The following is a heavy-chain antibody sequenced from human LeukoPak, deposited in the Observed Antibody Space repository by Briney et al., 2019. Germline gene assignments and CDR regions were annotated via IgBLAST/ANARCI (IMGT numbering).Heavy chain of an antibody. CDR1: GGSISSGDYY. Sequence: SQTLSLTCTVSGGSISSGDYYWSWIRQPPGKGLEWIGYIYYSGSTYYNPSLKSRVTISVDTSKNQFSLKLSSVTAADTAVYYCARDQRVRSDYGMDVWGQGTTVTVSS. V-gene: IGHV4-30-4*01. D-gene: IGHD5-24*01. CDR3: ARDQRVRSDYGMDV. J-gene: IGHJ6*02. CDR2: IYYSGST.